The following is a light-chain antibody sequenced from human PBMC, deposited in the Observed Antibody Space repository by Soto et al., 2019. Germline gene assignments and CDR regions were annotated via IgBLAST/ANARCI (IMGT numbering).Light chain of an antibody. CDR2: GVS. V-gene: IGLV2-14*01. CDR1: SSDVGGYDY. J-gene: IGLJ2*01. CDR3: SSYTSSSTKV. Sequence: QSALTQPASVSGSPGQSITISCTGTSSDVGGYDYVSWYQQYPGKAPKVMIYGVSNPPSGVSDCFSGSKSGNTASLTISGLQAEDEADYYCSSYTSSSTKVFGGGTKLTVL.